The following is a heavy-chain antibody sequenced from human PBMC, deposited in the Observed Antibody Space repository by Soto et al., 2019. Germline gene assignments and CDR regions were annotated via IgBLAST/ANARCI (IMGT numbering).Heavy chain of an antibody. D-gene: IGHD6-25*01. CDR2: ISAYIGNT. Sequence: QVQLVQSGAEVKKPGASVKVSCKASGYTFTSYGIRWVRQAPGQGLEWMGWISAYIGNTSYAQKLQGRDTMTTDTATSTAYMELRRLRSDGTDVYYCASGAIAPASGDYWGQGTLGSVST. J-gene: IGHJ4*02. CDR3: ASGAIAPASGDY. V-gene: IGHV1-18*01. CDR1: GYTFTSYG.